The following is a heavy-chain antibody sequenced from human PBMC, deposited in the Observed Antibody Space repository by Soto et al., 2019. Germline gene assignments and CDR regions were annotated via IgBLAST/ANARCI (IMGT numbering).Heavy chain of an antibody. V-gene: IGHV3-7*01. CDR3: AREPLRFLEWLSRAYFDY. CDR1: GFTFSSYW. CDR2: IKQDGSEK. J-gene: IGHJ4*02. D-gene: IGHD3-3*01. Sequence: EVQLVESGGGLVQPGGSLRLSCAASGFTFSSYWMSWVRQAPGKGLERVANIKQDGSEKYYVDSVKGRFTISRDNAKNSLYLQMNSLRAEDTAVYYCAREPLRFLEWLSRAYFDYWGQGTLVTVSS.